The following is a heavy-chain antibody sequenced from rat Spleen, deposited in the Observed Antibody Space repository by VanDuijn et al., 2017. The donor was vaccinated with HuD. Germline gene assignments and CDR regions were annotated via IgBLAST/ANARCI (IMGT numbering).Heavy chain of an antibody. CDR1: GYSITSNY. CDR3: ARGGYSCYYYVMDA. D-gene: IGHD1-2*01. V-gene: IGHV3-1*01. J-gene: IGHJ4*01. Sequence: EVQLQESGPGLVKPSQSLSLTCSVTGYSITSNYWGWIRKFPGNKMEWIGHISYSGSTSYNPSLKSRISITRDTSKNQFFLQLNSVITEDTATYYCARGGYSCYYYVMDAWGQGASVTVSS. CDR2: ISYSGST.